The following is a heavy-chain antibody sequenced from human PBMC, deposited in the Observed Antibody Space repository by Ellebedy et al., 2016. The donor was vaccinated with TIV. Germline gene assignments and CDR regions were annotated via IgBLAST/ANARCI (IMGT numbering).Heavy chain of an antibody. CDR2: IKQDGSEK. J-gene: IGHJ4*02. D-gene: IGHD1-26*01. Sequence: GGSLRLSXAASGFTFSSYWMSWVRKAPGKGLEWVANIKQDGSEKYYVDSVKGRFSISRDNAKNSLYLQMNSLRAEDTAVYYCARDKIVGATYFDYWGQGTLVTVSS. V-gene: IGHV3-7*01. CDR1: GFTFSSYW. CDR3: ARDKIVGATYFDY.